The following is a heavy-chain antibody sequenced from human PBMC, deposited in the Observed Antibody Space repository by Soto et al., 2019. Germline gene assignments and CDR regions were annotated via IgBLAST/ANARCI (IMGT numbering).Heavy chain of an antibody. Sequence: QVRLVQSGAEVKKPGASVKVSCKASGYPFTYYHIHWVRQAPGQGREWMGWINIGNGNTQYSQKFQDRVTITTDASATTIYMELSSLRSEDTAVYYCARESLCGGRCYANYFDPWGQGTLVTVSS. CDR3: ARESLCGGRCYANYFDP. CDR2: INIGNGNT. J-gene: IGHJ5*02. V-gene: IGHV1-3*04. D-gene: IGHD2-15*01. CDR1: GYPFTYYH.